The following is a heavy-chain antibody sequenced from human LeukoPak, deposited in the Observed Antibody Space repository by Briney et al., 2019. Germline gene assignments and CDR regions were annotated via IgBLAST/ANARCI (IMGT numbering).Heavy chain of an antibody. CDR2: VKGKTDGAAA. J-gene: IGHJ4*01. CDR1: GFTFSDAW. D-gene: IGHD2-21*01. V-gene: IGHV3-15*01. CDR3: ITEHN. Sequence: GGSLRLSCTASGFTFSDAWMSWVRQAPGKGLGWVGRVKGKTDGAAADYAAPVKGRFSISTDDSRDTLYLRMRGLKTEDTAVYYCITEHNWGHGTLVTVSS.